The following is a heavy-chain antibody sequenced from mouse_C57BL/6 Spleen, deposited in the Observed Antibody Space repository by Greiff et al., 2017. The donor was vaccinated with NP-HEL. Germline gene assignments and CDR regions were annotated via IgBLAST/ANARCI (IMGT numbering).Heavy chain of an antibody. V-gene: IGHV2-9-1*01. Sequence: VKVEESGPGLVAPSQSLSITCTVSGFSLTSYAISWVRQPPGKGLEWLGVIWTGGGTNYNSALKSRLSISKDNSKSQVFLKMNSLQTDDTARYYCAIYYSNYAWFAYWGQGTLVTVSA. CDR3: AIYYSNYAWFAY. D-gene: IGHD2-5*01. CDR2: IWTGGGT. CDR1: GFSLTSYA. J-gene: IGHJ3*01.